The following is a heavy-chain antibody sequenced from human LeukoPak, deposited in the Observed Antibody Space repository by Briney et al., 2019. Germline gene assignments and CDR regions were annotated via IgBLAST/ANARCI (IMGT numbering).Heavy chain of an antibody. D-gene: IGHD5-24*01. CDR1: GFTVSSNF. V-gene: IGHV3-66*01. CDR2: IYSGGFT. Sequence: GGSLRLSCAASGFTVSSNFMSWVRQAPGKGLEWVSVIYSGGFTYYADSVRTRFTISRDNSKNTLFLQMNSLRAEDTAVYYCARVRRDGYNFFDYCGQATLVTVSS. J-gene: IGHJ4*02. CDR3: ARVRRDGYNFFDY.